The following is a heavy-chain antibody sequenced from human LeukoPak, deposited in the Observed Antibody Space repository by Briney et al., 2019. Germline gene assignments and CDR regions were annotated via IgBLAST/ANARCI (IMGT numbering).Heavy chain of an antibody. CDR3: ARDDAAGIVGATPGDY. Sequence: SETLSLTCAVYGGSFSGYYWSWIRQPAGKGLEWIGRIYTSGSTNYNPSLKSRVTMSVDTSKNQFSLKLSSVTAADTAVYYCARDDAAGIVGATPGDYWGQGTLVTVSS. CDR2: IYTSGST. D-gene: IGHD1-26*01. CDR1: GGSFSGYY. J-gene: IGHJ4*02. V-gene: IGHV4-4*07.